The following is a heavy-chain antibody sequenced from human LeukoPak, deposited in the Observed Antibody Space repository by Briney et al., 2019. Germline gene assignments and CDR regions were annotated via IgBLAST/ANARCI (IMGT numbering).Heavy chain of an antibody. Sequence: PGGSLRLSCAASGFTFSSYSMHRVRQSPGKGLTWVASIWNDSSNNYYADSVKGRFTISRDNSKNTLYLQMNSLRAEDTAVYYCARSLYTSSWYGAFDIWGQGTMVTVSS. V-gene: IGHV3-33*01. D-gene: IGHD6-13*01. J-gene: IGHJ3*02. CDR1: GFTFSSYS. CDR3: ARSLYTSSWYGAFDI. CDR2: IWNDSSNN.